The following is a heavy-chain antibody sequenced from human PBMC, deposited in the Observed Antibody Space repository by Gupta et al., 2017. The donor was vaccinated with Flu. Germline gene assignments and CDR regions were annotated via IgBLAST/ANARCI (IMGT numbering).Heavy chain of an antibody. V-gene: IGHV4-31*03. Sequence: MQLQESGPRLVKPSQTLSLTCSASGGSINVFSFFWAWIRQVPGKGLEWIGYVHSSGNAYYNPSLRSRLMMSIDTAKNEFSLEMTSLTAADTAMYYCARRGTYYFDFWGQGARVTVSS. CDR2: VHSSGNA. CDR1: GGSINVFSFF. J-gene: IGHJ4*02. CDR3: ARRGTYYFDF. D-gene: IGHD1-7*01.